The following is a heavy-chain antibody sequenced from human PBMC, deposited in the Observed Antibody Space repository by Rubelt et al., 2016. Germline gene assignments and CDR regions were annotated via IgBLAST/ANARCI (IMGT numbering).Heavy chain of an antibody. CDR2: ISSGSTYI. Sequence: GEGLEWVSSISSGSTYIYHADSVKGRFTISRDTAKNSLYLQMNSLRAEDTAVYYCATYCGSDPCYGWNYYGMDVWGQVPTVTVSS. CDR3: ATYCGSDPCYGWNYYGMDV. V-gene: IGHV3-21*01. J-gene: IGHJ6*02. D-gene: IGHD2-21*02.